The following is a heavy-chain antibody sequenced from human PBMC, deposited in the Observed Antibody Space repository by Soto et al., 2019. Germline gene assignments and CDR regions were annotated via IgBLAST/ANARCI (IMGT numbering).Heavy chain of an antibody. J-gene: IGHJ5*02. CDR1: GGSFSGYY. D-gene: IGHD5-18*01. V-gene: IGHV4-34*01. CDR2: INHSGST. Sequence: SETLSLTCAVYGGSFSGYYWSWIRQPPGKGLEWIGEINHSGSTNYNPSLKSRVTISVDTSKNQFSLKLSSVTAADTAVYYCARDRGYRSGSFGSWGQGVLVT. CDR3: ARDRGYRSGSFGS.